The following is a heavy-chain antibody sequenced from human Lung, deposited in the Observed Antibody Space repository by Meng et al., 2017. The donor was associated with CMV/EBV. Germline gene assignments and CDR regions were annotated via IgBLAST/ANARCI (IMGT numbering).Heavy chain of an antibody. CDR1: GFSLSTSGVG. CDR2: IYWDDDK. CDR3: AHTSYYDFWSGYPKGYYFDY. Sequence: QITLKESGPTLVKPXXTLTLTXTFSGFSLSTSGVGVGWIRQPPGKALEWLALIYWDDDKRYSPSLKSRLTITKDTSKNQVVLTMTNMDPVDTATYYCAHTSYYDFWSGYPKGYYFDYWGQGTLVTVSS. V-gene: IGHV2-5*02. D-gene: IGHD3-3*01. J-gene: IGHJ4*02.